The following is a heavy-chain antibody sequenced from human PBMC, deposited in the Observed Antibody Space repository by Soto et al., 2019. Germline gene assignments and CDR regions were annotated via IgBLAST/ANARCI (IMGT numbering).Heavy chain of an antibody. J-gene: IGHJ5*02. CDR2: IYYGGST. V-gene: IGHV4-59*08. D-gene: IGHD2-2*01. CDR1: GGSISPYY. Sequence: QVQLQESGPGLVKPSETLSLTCTVSGGSISPYYWSWIRQPPGKGLEWVGYIYYGGSTSYNPSLKSRVTISPETSKSQISVTLNSVTAADTAVYYCASLGEYHQSLHPWGPGTLVTVSS. CDR3: ASLGEYHQSLHP.